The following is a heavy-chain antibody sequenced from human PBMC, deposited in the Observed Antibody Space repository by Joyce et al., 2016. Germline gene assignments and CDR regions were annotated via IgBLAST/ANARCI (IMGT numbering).Heavy chain of an antibody. Sequence: QEQLEESGGGVVQPGTSLSLTCADSGFTFSGYAINWVRQGPDKGLEWVASISYDGPNKFYAYSVKGRVTFSRDNSKNTLFLQMCRLTIEDTGVYFCARRGGITAGRKPGAFDIWGQGTLVTVSS. CDR1: GFTFSGYA. CDR2: ISYDGPNK. D-gene: IGHD6-13*01. J-gene: IGHJ3*02. V-gene: IGHV3-30*04. CDR3: ARRGGITAGRKPGAFDI.